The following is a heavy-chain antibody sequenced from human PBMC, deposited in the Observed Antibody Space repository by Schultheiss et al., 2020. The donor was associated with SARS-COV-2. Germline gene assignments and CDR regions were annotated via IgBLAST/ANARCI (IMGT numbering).Heavy chain of an antibody. V-gene: IGHV3-30-3*01. D-gene: IGHD3-16*02. CDR3: ARDRPITFGGVIVRGSYYYGMDV. J-gene: IGHJ6*02. CDR1: GFTFSSYA. CDR2: ISYDGSNK. Sequence: GGSLRLSCAASGFTFSSYAMHWVRQAPGKGLEWVAVISYDGSNKYYADSVKGRFTISRDNSKNTLYLQMNSLRAEDTAVYYCARDRPITFGGVIVRGSYYYGMDVWGQGTTVTVSS.